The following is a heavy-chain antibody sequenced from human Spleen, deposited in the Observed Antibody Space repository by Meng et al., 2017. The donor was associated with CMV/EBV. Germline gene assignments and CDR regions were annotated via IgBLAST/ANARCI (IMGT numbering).Heavy chain of an antibody. J-gene: IGHJ4*02. CDR1: GFTFTSSA. V-gene: IGHV1-58*01. CDR3: AGLYCSSTSCYPGTDY. D-gene: IGHD2-2*01. Sequence: SVKVSCKASGFTFTSSAVQWVRQARGQRLEWIGWIVVGSGNTNYAQKFQERVTITRDMSTSTAYMELSSLRSEDTAVYYCAGLYCSSTSCYPGTDYWGQGMLVTVSS. CDR2: IVVGSGNT.